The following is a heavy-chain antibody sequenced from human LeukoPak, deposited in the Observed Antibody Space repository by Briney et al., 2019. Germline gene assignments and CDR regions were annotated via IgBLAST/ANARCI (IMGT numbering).Heavy chain of an antibody. CDR1: GFTFSSYG. CDR2: IWYDGSNK. D-gene: IGHD2-2*01. Sequence: GGSLRLSCAASGFTFSSYGMHWVRQAPGKGLEWVAVIWYDGSNKYYADSVKGRFTISRDNSKNTLYLQMNSLRAEDTAVYYCARSGRCSSTSCYYYYYYMDVWGKGTTVTVSS. CDR3: ARSGRCSSTSCYYYYYYMDV. J-gene: IGHJ6*03. V-gene: IGHV3-33*01.